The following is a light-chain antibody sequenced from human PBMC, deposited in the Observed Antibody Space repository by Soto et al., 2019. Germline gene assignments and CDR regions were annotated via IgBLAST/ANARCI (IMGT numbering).Light chain of an antibody. CDR1: SSDVGGYNY. V-gene: IGLV2-14*01. CDR3: SSYTSSSTFHVV. CDR2: DVS. Sequence: QSVLTQPASVSGSPGQSITISCTGTSSDVGGYNYVSWYQQHPGKAPKLMIYDVSNRPSGVSNRFSGSKSGNTASLTISGLQAEDEADYYCSSYTSSSTFHVVFGGGTKVTV. J-gene: IGLJ2*01.